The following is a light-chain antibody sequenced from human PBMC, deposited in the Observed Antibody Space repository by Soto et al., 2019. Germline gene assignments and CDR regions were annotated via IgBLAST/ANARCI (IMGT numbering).Light chain of an antibody. CDR3: CSYAGSYTFEFGV. CDR2: DVS. J-gene: IGLJ3*02. Sequence: QSVLTQPRSVSGSPGQSVTISCTGTSSDVGGYNYVSWYQQHPGKAPKLMIYDVSKRPSGVPDRFSGSKSGNTASLTISGLQAEDEADYYCCSYAGSYTFEFGVFGGGTKLTVL. V-gene: IGLV2-11*01. CDR1: SSDVGGYNY.